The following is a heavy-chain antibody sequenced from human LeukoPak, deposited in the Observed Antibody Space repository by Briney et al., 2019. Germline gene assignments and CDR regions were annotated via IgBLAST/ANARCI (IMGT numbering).Heavy chain of an antibody. CDR3: ARETSTGVYSSTWNSNDY. CDR1: GFTFSSYS. V-gene: IGHV3-21*01. J-gene: IGHJ4*02. CDR2: ISSGSNYI. Sequence: GGSLRLSCAASGFTFSSYSMNWVRQAPGKGLEWVSSISSGSNYIYYAYSVKGRFTISRDNTKNSLYLQMNSLRAEDTAVYYCARETSTGVYSSTWNSNDYWGQGTLVTVSS. D-gene: IGHD6-13*01.